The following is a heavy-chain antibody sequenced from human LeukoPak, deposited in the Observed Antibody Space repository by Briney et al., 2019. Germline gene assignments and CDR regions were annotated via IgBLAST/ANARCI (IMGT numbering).Heavy chain of an antibody. CDR1: GFTVSSNY. CDR2: IYSGGST. Sequence: GGSLRLSCAASGFTVSSNYMSWVRQAPGKGLEWVSVIYSGGSTYYADSVKGRFTISRDNSKNTLYLQMNSLRAEDTAVYYCARGYSYGGWYFDLWGRGTLVTVSS. D-gene: IGHD5-18*01. J-gene: IGHJ2*01. CDR3: ARGYSYGGWYFDL. V-gene: IGHV3-53*01.